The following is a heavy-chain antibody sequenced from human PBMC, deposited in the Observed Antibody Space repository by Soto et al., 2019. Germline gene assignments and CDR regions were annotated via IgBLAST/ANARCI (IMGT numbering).Heavy chain of an antibody. Sequence: SETLSLTCAVYGGSFSGYYWSWIRQPPGKGLEWIGEINHSGSTNYNPSLKSRVTISVDTSKNQFSLKLSSVTAADTAVYYCARVHSLLDCSGGSCYSFDYWGQGTLVTVSS. J-gene: IGHJ4*02. V-gene: IGHV4-34*01. CDR3: ARVHSLLDCSGGSCYSFDY. CDR2: INHSGST. D-gene: IGHD2-15*01. CDR1: GGSFSGYY.